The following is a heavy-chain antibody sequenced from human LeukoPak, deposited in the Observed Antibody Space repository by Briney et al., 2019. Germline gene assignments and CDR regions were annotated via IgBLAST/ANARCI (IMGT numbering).Heavy chain of an antibody. V-gene: IGHV3-33*01. CDR3: ARSQSSSLIDY. CDR2: IWYDGSSK. CDR1: GFSFSAYG. D-gene: IGHD6-13*01. Sequence: GRSLRLSCAASGFSFSAYGVHWVRQAPGKGLEWVAVIWYDGSSKDYADSVKGRFTLSRGNSKNTLYLQMNSLTVEGTAVYYCARSQSSSLIDYWGQGTLVTVSS. J-gene: IGHJ4*02.